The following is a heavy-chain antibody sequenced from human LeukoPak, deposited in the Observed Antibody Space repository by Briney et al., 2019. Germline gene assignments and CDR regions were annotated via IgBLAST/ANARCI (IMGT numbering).Heavy chain of an antibody. J-gene: IGHJ5*02. V-gene: IGHV1-46*01. D-gene: IGHD5-12*01. CDR1: GYTSTSYY. CDR2: INPSRGNT. CDR3: ARDPTGYSGFDT. Sequence: ASVKVSCKASGYTSTSYYLHWVRQAPGQGLEWMGVINPSRGNTNYAQNFQGRVTMTRDTSTSTVYTELSSLRSEDTAVFYCARDPTGYSGFDTWGQGTLVTVSS.